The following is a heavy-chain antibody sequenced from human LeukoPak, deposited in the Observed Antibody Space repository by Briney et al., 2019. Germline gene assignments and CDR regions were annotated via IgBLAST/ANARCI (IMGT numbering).Heavy chain of an antibody. J-gene: IGHJ3*02. CDR3: ARDRAYSGGYHDAFDI. Sequence: SETLSLTCAVYGGSFTNYYWSWIRQPPGKGLEWIGEINHSGSTNYNPSLKSRVTISVDTSKNQFSLKLSSVTAADTAVYYCARDRAYSGGYHDAFDIWGQGTMVTVSS. CDR2: INHSGST. D-gene: IGHD1-26*01. V-gene: IGHV4-34*01. CDR1: GGSFTNYY.